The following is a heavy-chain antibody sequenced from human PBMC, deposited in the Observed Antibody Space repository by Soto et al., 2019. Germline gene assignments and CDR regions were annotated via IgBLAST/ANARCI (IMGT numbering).Heavy chain of an antibody. CDR2: IYYSGST. D-gene: IGHD2-2*01. CDR3: ARVAGYCSSTSCYDWFDP. V-gene: IGHV4-59*01. CDR1: GGSIGSYY. J-gene: IGHJ5*02. Sequence: SETLSLTCTVSGGSIGSYYWSWIRQPQGKGLEWIGYIYYSGSTNYNPSLKSRVTISVDASKNQFSLKLSSVTAADTAVYYCARVAGYCSSTSCYDWFDPWGQGTLVTVSS.